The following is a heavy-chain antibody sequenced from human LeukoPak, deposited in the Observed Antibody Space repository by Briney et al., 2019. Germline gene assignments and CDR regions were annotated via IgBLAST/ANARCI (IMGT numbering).Heavy chain of an antibody. CDR2: IYYSGST. CDR1: GSSISSYY. V-gene: IGHV4-59*01. J-gene: IGHJ6*04. Sequence: PSETLSLTCTVSGSSISSYYWSWIRQPPGKGREWIGYIYYSGSTNYNPSLKRRVTISVDTSKNQFSLKLSSVTAADTAVYYCARDGRVRSHYYYYGMDVWGKGTTVTVSS. D-gene: IGHD3-3*01. CDR3: ARDGRVRSHYYYYGMDV.